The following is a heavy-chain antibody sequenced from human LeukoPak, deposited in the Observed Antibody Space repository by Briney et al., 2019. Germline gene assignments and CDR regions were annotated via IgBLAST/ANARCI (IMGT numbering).Heavy chain of an antibody. CDR2: IIPILGIA. D-gene: IGHD3-10*01. CDR1: GGTFSSYA. V-gene: IGHV1-69*04. J-gene: IGHJ4*02. Sequence: AASVKLSCKASGGTFSSYAISWVRQDPGQGLEWMGRIIPILGIANYARKFQGRVTITADKSTSTAYMELSSLRSEDTAVYYCARGRDGLTLPNYWGQGTLVTVSS. CDR3: ARGRDGLTLPNY.